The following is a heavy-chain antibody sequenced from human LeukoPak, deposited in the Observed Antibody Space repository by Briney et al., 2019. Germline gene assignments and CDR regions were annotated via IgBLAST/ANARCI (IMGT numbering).Heavy chain of an antibody. D-gene: IGHD5-18*01. V-gene: IGHV1-18*01. J-gene: IGHJ6*03. CDR2: ISAYNGNT. Sequence: ASVKVSCKASGYTFTSYGISWVRQAPGQGLEWMGWISAYNGNTNYAQKLQGRVTMTTDTSTSTAYMELRSLRSDDTAVYYCARAGYSYGPYYYYYMDVWGKGTTVTVSS. CDR3: ARAGYSYGPYYYYYMDV. CDR1: GYTFTSYG.